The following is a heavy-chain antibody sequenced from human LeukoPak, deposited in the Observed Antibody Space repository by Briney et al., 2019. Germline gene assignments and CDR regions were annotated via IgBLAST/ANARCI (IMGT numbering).Heavy chain of an antibody. V-gene: IGHV4-61*02. CDR2: IYTSGST. D-gene: IGHD2-21*02. CDR1: GGSISSGSYY. Sequence: SETLSLTCTVSGGSISSGSYYWSWIRQPAGKGLEWIGRIYTSGSTNYNPSLKSRVTISVDTSKNQFSLKLSSVTAADTAVYYCAREEGDQDDAFDIWGQGTMVTVSS. CDR3: AREEGDQDDAFDI. J-gene: IGHJ3*02.